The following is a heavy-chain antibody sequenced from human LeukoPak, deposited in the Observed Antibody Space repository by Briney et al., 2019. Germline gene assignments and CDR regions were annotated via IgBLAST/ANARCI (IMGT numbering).Heavy chain of an antibody. D-gene: IGHD3-3*01. CDR3: ARDGTIFGVVIYFPDY. Sequence: PGGSLRLSCAASGFTFSSYSMNWVRQAPGKGLEWVSYISSSSTIYYADSVKGRFTISRDNAKNSLYLQMNSLRAEDTAVYYCARDGTIFGVVIYFPDYWGQGTLVTVSS. CDR2: ISSSSTI. CDR1: GFTFSSYS. J-gene: IGHJ4*02. V-gene: IGHV3-48*01.